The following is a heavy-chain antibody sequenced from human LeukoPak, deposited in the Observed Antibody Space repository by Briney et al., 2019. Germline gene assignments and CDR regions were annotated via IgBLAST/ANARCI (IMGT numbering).Heavy chain of an antibody. CDR3: ARHSGYSYGPDY. D-gene: IGHD5-18*01. J-gene: IGHJ4*02. V-gene: IGHV4-4*07. CDR1: GGSINNYF. Sequence: PSETLSLTCTVSGGSINNYFWSWIRQPAGKGLEWIGRIYTSGSTNYNPSLKSPVTMSIDTSKNQFSLKVTSVTDADTAVYYCARHSGYSYGPDYWGQGTLVTVSS. CDR2: IYTSGST.